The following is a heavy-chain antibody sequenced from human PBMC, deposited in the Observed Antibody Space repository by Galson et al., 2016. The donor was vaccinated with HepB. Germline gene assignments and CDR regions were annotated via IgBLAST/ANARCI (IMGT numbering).Heavy chain of an antibody. J-gene: IGHJ4*02. CDR2: ISVDNGNT. CDR1: GYTFTSYG. V-gene: IGHV1-18*04. Sequence: SVKVSCKASGYTFTSYGISWVRQAPGQGLEWMGWISVDNGNTNYAQKLQGRVTMTTDTSTSTAYMELRSLRSDDTAVYYCARDRGIAAAGSLDYWGQGTLVTVSS. D-gene: IGHD6-13*01. CDR3: ARDRGIAAAGSLDY.